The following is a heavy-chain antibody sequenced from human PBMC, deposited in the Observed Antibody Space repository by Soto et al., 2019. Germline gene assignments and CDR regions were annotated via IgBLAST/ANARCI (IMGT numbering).Heavy chain of an antibody. J-gene: IGHJ5*02. CDR3: ARDGGYCSGGSCYCRWFEP. CDR2: VSPYNGNT. V-gene: IGHV1-18*01. Sequence: ASVKVSCKASGYTFTSYGISWVRQAPGQGLEWMGWVSPYNGNTNYAQKLQDRVTMTTDISTGTAYMELRSLRSDDTALYYCARDGGYCSGGSCYCRWFEPWGQGTLGAV. CDR1: GYTFTSYG. D-gene: IGHD2-15*01.